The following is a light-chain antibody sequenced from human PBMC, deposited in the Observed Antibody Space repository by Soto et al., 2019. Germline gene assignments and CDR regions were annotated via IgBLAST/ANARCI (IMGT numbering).Light chain of an antibody. J-gene: IGLJ2*01. CDR1: SGYSNYK. Sequence: QPVLTQPPSASASLGASVTLTCTLSSGYSNYKVDWYQQRPGKGPRFVMRVGTGGIVGSKGDGIPDRFSVLGSGLNRYLTVKNIQEEDESDYHCGADHGSGCNFVFGGGTKLTVL. CDR3: GADHGSGCNFV. V-gene: IGLV9-49*01. CDR2: VGTGGIVG.